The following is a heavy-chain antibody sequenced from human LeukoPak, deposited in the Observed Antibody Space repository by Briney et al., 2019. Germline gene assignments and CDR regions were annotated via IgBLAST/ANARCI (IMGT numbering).Heavy chain of an antibody. Sequence: SETLSLTCAVYGGSFSGYYWSWIRQPPGKGLEWIGEINHSGSTNYNPSLKSRVTISVDTSKNQFSLKLSSVTAADTAVYYCAGRRKSLVRGATPIDYWGQGTLVTVSS. D-gene: IGHD3-10*01. CDR1: GGSFSGYY. J-gene: IGHJ4*02. V-gene: IGHV4-34*01. CDR3: AGRRKSLVRGATPIDY. CDR2: INHSGST.